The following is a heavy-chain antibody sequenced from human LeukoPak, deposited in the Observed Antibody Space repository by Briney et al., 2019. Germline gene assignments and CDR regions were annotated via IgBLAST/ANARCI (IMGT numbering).Heavy chain of an antibody. V-gene: IGHV4-59*01. CDR2: IYYSGST. J-gene: IGHJ6*02. CDR3: ARERSSGHGNYYYYGMDV. Sequence: TSETLSLTCTVSGGSISSYYWSWIRQPPGKGLEWIGYIYYSGSTNYNPSLKSRVTISVDTSKNQFSLKLSSVTAADTAVYYCARERSSGHGNYYYYGMDVWGQGTTVTVSS. CDR1: GGSISSYY. D-gene: IGHD6-19*01.